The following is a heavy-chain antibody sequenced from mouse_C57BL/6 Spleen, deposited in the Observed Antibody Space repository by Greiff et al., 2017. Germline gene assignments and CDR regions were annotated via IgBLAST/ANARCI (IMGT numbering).Heavy chain of an antibody. CDR2: IWSGGST. D-gene: IGHD1-1*01. CDR1: GFSLTSYG. CDR3: AIKTSYYYGSSSYYYAMDY. V-gene: IGHV2-2*01. Sequence: VQLQQSGPGLVQPSQSLSITCTVSGFSLTSYGVHWVRQSPGKGLEWLGVIWSGGSTDYNAAFISRLSISKDNSKSQVFFKMNSLQADDTAIYYCAIKTSYYYGSSSYYYAMDYWGQGTSVTVSS. J-gene: IGHJ4*01.